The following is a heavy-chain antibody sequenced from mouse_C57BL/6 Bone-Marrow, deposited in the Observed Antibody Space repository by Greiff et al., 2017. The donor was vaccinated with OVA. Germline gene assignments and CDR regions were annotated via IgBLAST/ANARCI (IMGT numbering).Heavy chain of an antibody. CDR1: EYEFPSHD. CDR3: ARGFLTGGEGGFAY. Sequence: EVHLVESGGGLVQPGESLKLSCESNEYEFPSHDMSWVRKTPEKRLELVAAINSDGGSTYYPDTMERRFIISRDNTKKTLYLQMSSLRSEDTALYYCARGFLTGGEGGFAYWGQGTLVTVSA. J-gene: IGHJ3*01. D-gene: IGHD4-1*01. CDR2: INSDGGST. V-gene: IGHV5-2*01.